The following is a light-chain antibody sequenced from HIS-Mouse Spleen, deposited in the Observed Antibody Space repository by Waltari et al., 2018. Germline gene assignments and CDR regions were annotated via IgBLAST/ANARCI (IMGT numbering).Light chain of an antibody. CDR3: QVWGSSSDHVV. CDR1: NIGSES. J-gene: IGLJ2*01. CDR2: DDS. Sequence: SYVLTQPPSVSVAPGKTARITCGGHNIGSESVHWYQQKPGQAPVLVVYDDSDRPSGIPERFSGSNSGNTATLTISRVEAGDEADYYCQVWGSSSDHVVFGGGTKLTVL. V-gene: IGLV3-21*03.